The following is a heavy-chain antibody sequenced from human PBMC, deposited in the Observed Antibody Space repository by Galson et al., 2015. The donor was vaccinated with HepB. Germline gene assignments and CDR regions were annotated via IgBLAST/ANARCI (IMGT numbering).Heavy chain of an antibody. CDR2: ITSHSSTI. Sequence: SLRLSCAASGFPLSSYHMDWVRQAPGKGLEWVSYITSHSSTIYYADSVKGRFTISRDNAKNSLYLQMNSLRDEDTAVYYCARDSGVGYAMDIWGQGTTVTVSS. CDR1: GFPLSSYH. V-gene: IGHV3-48*02. J-gene: IGHJ6*02. D-gene: IGHD1-26*01. CDR3: ARDSGVGYAMDI.